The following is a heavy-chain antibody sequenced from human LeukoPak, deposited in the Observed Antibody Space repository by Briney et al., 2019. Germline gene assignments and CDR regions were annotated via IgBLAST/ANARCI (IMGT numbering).Heavy chain of an antibody. D-gene: IGHD6-13*01. J-gene: IGHJ6*02. CDR3: ARGRSWTYYYYGMDV. CDR2: IYSGGST. V-gene: IGHV3-66*01. CDR1: GFTVSSNY. Sequence: GGSLRLSCAASGFTVSSNYMSWVRQAPGKGLEWVSVIYSGGSTYYADSVKGRFTISRDNSKNTLYLQMGSLRAEDMAVYYCARGRSWTYYYYGMDVWGQGTTVTVSS.